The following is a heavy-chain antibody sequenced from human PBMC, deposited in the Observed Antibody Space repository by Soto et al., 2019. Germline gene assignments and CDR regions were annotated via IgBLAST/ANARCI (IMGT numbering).Heavy chain of an antibody. V-gene: IGHV1-69*01. J-gene: IGHJ3*01. D-gene: IGHD5-18*01. CDR1: GGIFKTDA. CDR3: VRDLKLGYRSGGDGFDV. CDR2: LTPLYGTA. Sequence: QVHLEQSGAEVKKPGSSVKVSCKASGGIFKTDAVAWVRQAPGQGLEWVGGLTPLYGTANYAQKFQGRVTITADESTGAAYMEVSSLRAEDTAVYYCVRDLKLGYRSGGDGFDVWGQGTMVTVSS.